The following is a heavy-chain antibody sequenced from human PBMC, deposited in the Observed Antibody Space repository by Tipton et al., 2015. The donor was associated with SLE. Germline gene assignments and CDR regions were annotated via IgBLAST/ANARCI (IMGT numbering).Heavy chain of an antibody. CDR3: ASAVVVNNDWYFDL. V-gene: IGHV4-38-2*01. J-gene: IGHJ2*01. Sequence: GLVNPSETLSLTCAVSGYSISSGYYWGWIRQPPGKGLEWIGSIYHSGSTYYNPSLKSRVTISVDTSKNQFSLKLSSVTAADTAVYYCASAVVVNNDWYFDLWGRGTLVTVSS. D-gene: IGHD3-22*01. CDR2: IYHSGST. CDR1: GYSISSGYY.